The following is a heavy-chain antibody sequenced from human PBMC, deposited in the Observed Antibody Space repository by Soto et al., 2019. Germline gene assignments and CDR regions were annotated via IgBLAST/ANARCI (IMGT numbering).Heavy chain of an antibody. CDR1: GYSFSTNG. CDR3: AGIYSSGWGNWFDP. D-gene: IGHD6-19*01. Sequence: ASVKFSCKASGYSFSTNGVTWVRQAPGQGLECLGRISGYNGNTRYVDKLQGRVTMTTXTXTNXAXMELXSLTADDTDVYYCAGIYSSGWGNWFDPWG. CDR2: ISGYNGNT. J-gene: IGHJ5*02. V-gene: IGHV1-18*01.